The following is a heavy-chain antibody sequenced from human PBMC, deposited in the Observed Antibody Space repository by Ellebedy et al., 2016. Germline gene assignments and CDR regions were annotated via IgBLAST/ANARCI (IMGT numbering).Heavy chain of an antibody. CDR2: VYPGDSDT. Sequence: GESLKISXKGSGYRFTSYWIGWVRQMPGKGLEWMGIVYPGDSDTRYSPSFQGQVAISADKSISTAYLQWSSLKASDTAIYFCARMVAGRMGTAFDIWGQGTMVTVSS. CDR1: GYRFTSYW. D-gene: IGHD6-19*01. CDR3: ARMVAGRMGTAFDI. V-gene: IGHV5-51*01. J-gene: IGHJ3*02.